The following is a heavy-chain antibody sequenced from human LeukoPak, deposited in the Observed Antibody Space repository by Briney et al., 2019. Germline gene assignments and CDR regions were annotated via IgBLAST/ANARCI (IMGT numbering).Heavy chain of an antibody. CDR3: AREIAVAGTSRGMDV. Sequence: PGGSLRLSCAASGFSFTNYWMHWVRQAPGKGLEWVAVMWYDGSNKYYADSVKGRFTISRDNSKNTLYLQMNSLRAEDTAVYYCAREIAVAGTSRGMDVWGQGTTVTVSS. D-gene: IGHD6-19*01. CDR2: MWYDGSNK. CDR1: GFSFTNYW. V-gene: IGHV3-33*08. J-gene: IGHJ6*02.